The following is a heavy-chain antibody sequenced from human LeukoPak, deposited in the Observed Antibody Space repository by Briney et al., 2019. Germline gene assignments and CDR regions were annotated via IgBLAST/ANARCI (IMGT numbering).Heavy chain of an antibody. CDR3: ARDSAGSAGMDV. V-gene: IGHV3-66*01. J-gene: IGHJ6*04. D-gene: IGHD2-15*01. Sequence: GGSLRLSCAASGFTFSSFAMSWVRQAPGKGLEWVSVIYSGGSTYYADSVKGRFTISRDNSKNTLYLQMNSLRAEDTAVYYCARDSAGSAGMDVWGKGTTVTISS. CDR2: IYSGGST. CDR1: GFTFSSFA.